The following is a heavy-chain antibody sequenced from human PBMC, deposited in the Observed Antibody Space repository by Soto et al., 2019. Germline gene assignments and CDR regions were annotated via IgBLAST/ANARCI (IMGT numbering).Heavy chain of an antibody. V-gene: IGHV1-46*01. CDR2: IDPSAGST. CDR3: ARSPVPTGTTLYYFDY. CDR1: GYIFTSYY. D-gene: IGHD1-1*01. J-gene: IGHJ4*02. Sequence: QVQLVQSGAEVKKPGASVKVSCKASGYIFTSYYMHWVRQAPGQGLERMGTIDPSAGSTTYAQNFQGTVTMTRDTSPSTVYLELDRLRSEDTAVYYCARSPVPTGTTLYYFDYWGQGTLVTVSS.